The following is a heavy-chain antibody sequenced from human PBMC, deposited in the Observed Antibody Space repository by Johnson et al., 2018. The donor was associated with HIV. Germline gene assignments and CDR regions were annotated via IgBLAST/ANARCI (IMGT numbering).Heavy chain of an antibody. CDR3: AKNREYTSGFVAFDI. CDR1: GFTFSSYG. J-gene: IGHJ3*02. CDR2: IHYDGSDK. V-gene: IGHV3-30*02. Sequence: QVQLVESGGGVVQPGGSLRLSCAASGFTFSSYGMHWVRQAPGKGLEWVTFIHYDGSDKYYADSVKGRFTISRDNSKNTLYLQMNSLRTEDTAVYYCAKNREYTSGFVAFDIWGRGTMITVSS. D-gene: IGHD5-18*01.